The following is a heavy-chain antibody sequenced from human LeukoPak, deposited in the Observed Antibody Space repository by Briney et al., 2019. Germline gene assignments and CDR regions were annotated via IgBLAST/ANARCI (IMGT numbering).Heavy chain of an antibody. V-gene: IGHV4-61*01. D-gene: IGHD4-17*01. CDR3: ARNYGDYHFDY. CDR2: IYYSGST. J-gene: IGHJ4*02. Sequence: PSETLSLTCTVSGGSFSSGSYYWSWIRQPPGKGLEWIGYIYYSGSTNYNPSLKSRVTISVDTSKNQFSLKLSSVTAADTAVYYCARNYGDYHFDYWGQGTLVTVSS. CDR1: GGSFSSGSYY.